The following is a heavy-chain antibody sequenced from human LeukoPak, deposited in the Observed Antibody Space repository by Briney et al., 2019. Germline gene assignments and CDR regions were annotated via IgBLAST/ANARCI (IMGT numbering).Heavy chain of an antibody. CDR1: GFTFSGYW. J-gene: IGHJ4*02. CDR2: IGSDGGST. Sequence: PGGSLRLSCTASGFTFSGYWMNWVRQAPGKGLVWVSRIGSDGGSTTYADSVTGRFTISRDNAKNTLYLQMTSLRAEDTAVYYCARGGSGNFYYWGQGTLVTVSS. D-gene: IGHD1-26*01. CDR3: ARGGSGNFYY. V-gene: IGHV3-74*03.